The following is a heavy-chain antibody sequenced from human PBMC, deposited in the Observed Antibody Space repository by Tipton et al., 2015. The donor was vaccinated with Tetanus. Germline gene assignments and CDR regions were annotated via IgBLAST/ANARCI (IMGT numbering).Heavy chain of an antibody. CDR2: IFYIGSA. Sequence: TLSLTCTVSGGSISSSSYYWGWIRQPPGKGLEWIGNIFYIGSAYYNPSLRSRVTISVDTSKNQFSLKLSSVTAADTALYHCARRVTMPSAPSRYFDYWGQGTLVTVSS. J-gene: IGHJ4*02. V-gene: IGHV4-39*01. CDR3: ARRVTMPSAPSRYFDY. CDR1: GGSISSSSYY. D-gene: IGHD4/OR15-4a*01.